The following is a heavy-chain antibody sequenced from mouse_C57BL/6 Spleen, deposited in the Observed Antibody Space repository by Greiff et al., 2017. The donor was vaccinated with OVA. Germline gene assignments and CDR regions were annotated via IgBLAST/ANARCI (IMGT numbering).Heavy chain of an antibody. V-gene: IGHV14-3*01. CDR3: ATGVTRGVYYAMDY. CDR1: GFNIKNTY. Sequence: EVMLVESVAELVRPGASVKLSCTASGFNIKNTYMHWVKQRPEQGLEWIGRIDPANGNTKYAPKFQGKATITADTSSNTAYLQLSSLTSEDTAIYYCATGVTRGVYYAMDYWGQGTSVTVSS. D-gene: IGHD2-2*01. CDR2: IDPANGNT. J-gene: IGHJ4*01.